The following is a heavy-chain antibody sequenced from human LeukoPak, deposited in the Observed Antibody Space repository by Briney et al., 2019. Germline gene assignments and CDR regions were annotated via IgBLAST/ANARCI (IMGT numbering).Heavy chain of an antibody. CDR3: ARDGAGKDYYYYMDV. D-gene: IGHD6-13*01. CDR1: GGSISSYY. Sequence: SETLSLTCTVSGGSISSYYWGWIRQPAGKGPEWIGRIYTSGGTNYNPSLKSRVTMSVDTSKNQFSLKLSSVAAADTAVYYCARDGAGKDYYYYMDVWGKGTTVTVSS. CDR2: IYTSGGT. V-gene: IGHV4-4*07. J-gene: IGHJ6*03.